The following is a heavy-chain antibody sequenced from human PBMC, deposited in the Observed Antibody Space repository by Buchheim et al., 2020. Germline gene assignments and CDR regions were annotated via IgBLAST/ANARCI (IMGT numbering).Heavy chain of an antibody. CDR3: TKGIKGGYNYYGMDV. D-gene: IGHD5-24*01. Sequence: QVQLKESGGGVVQPGKSLRLSCAASGFTFRNYGMHWVRQAPGKGLGCVAVISYAGNDKYYVDSVKGRFTISRDNSKKTVYLQMNSLRSEDTAVYFCTKGIKGGYNYYGMDVWGQGTT. J-gene: IGHJ6*02. V-gene: IGHV3-30*18. CDR1: GFTFRNYG. CDR2: ISYAGNDK.